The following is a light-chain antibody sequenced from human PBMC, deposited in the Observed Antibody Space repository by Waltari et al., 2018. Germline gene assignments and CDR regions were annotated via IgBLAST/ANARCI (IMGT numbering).Light chain of an antibody. CDR3: LVWHSTTDHHGV. V-gene: IGLV3-21*04. CDR1: NIGIKS. J-gene: IGLJ2*01. CDR2: LDS. Sequence: SYVVTQSPSVSVAPGVTARITCGGDNIGIKSVHWFQQRPGQAPVLVISLDSDRPSGIPERFSGSNSGKTATLTISWVEADDEADYYCLVWHSTTDHHGVFGGGTKLTVL.